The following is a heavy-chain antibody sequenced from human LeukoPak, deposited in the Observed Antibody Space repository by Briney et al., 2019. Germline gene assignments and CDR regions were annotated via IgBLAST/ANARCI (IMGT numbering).Heavy chain of an antibody. Sequence: SETLSLTCTVYGGSFSDYYWGWIRQPPGKGLEWIGEIHPSGSTNYSPSLKSRVTISLDASKNQFSLKLSSVAAADTAVYFRARVGYSYVINDWSRTGLGAYPTKYYYHMDVWDKGTTVTVSS. J-gene: IGHJ6*03. V-gene: IGHV4-34*01. D-gene: IGHD5-18*01. CDR1: GGSFSDYY. CDR2: IHPSGST. CDR3: ARVGYSYVINDWSRTGLGAYPTKYYYHMDV.